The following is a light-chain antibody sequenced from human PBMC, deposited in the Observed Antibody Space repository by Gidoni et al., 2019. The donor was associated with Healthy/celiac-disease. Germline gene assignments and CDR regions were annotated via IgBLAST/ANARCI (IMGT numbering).Light chain of an antibody. CDR2: DAS. J-gene: IGKJ5*01. CDR1: QSVSSSY. V-gene: IGKV3D-20*01. Sequence: EIVLTQSPATLSLSPGERATLSCGASQSVSSSYLAWYQQKPGLAPRLLIYDASSGSGTDFTLTISRLEREDFAVYYCQQYGSSFGQGTRLEIK. CDR3: QQYGSS.